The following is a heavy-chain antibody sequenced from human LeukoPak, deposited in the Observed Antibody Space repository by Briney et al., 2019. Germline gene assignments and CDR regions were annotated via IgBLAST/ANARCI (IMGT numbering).Heavy chain of an antibody. J-gene: IGHJ4*02. CDR1: GFTLSSYS. D-gene: IGHD1-7*01. CDR2: ISSSSSYI. Sequence: GGSLRLSCAASGFTLSSYSMNWVRQAPGKGPEWVSSISSSSSYIYYADSVKGRFTISRDNAKNSLYLQMNSLRAEDTAVYYCARGVVWELLSYFDYWGQGTLVTVSS. V-gene: IGHV3-21*01. CDR3: ARGVVWELLSYFDY.